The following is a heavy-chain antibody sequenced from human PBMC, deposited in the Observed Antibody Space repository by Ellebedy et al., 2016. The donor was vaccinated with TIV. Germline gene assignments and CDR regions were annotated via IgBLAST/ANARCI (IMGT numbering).Heavy chain of an antibody. CDR2: IIPIFGTA. V-gene: IGHV1-69*13. Sequence: AASVKVSCKASGGTFSSHAISWVRQAPGQGLEWMGGIIPIFGTAKYAQKFQGRVTITADESTSTAYMELSSLRSEDTAVYYCARVPDWGRVGFDYWGQGTLVTVSS. D-gene: IGHD7-27*01. CDR1: GGTFSSHA. CDR3: ARVPDWGRVGFDY. J-gene: IGHJ4*02.